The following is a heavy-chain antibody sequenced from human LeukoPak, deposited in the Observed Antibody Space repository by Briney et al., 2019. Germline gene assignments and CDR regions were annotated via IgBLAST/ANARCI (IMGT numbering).Heavy chain of an antibody. Sequence: EASVKVSCKASGYTFTSYGISWVRQPPGQGLEWMGWISAYNGNTNYAQKLQGRVTMTTDTSTSTAYMELRSLRSDDTAVYYCARDGLAAAAGTRNFDYWGQGTLVTVSS. J-gene: IGHJ4*02. CDR2: ISAYNGNT. CDR3: ARDGLAAAAGTRNFDY. V-gene: IGHV1-18*01. D-gene: IGHD6-13*01. CDR1: GYTFTSYG.